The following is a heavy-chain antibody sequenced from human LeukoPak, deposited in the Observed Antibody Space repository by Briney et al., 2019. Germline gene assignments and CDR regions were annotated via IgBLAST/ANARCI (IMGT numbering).Heavy chain of an antibody. Sequence: GGSLRLSCAASGFTVSNNYMSWVRRAPGKGLEWVALIYSAGGTYYADSMKGRFTISRDNSKNTLHLQMNSRRAVDTAVYYCVRNSGELGAWGQGTLVTVSS. V-gene: IGHV3-53*01. J-gene: IGHJ5*02. CDR1: GFTVSNNY. CDR3: VRNSGELGA. CDR2: IYSAGGT. D-gene: IGHD2-21*01.